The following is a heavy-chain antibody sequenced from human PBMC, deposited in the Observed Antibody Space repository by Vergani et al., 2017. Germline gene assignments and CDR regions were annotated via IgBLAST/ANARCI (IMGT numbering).Heavy chain of an antibody. J-gene: IGHJ4*02. V-gene: IGHV3-30-3*01. CDR1: GFTFSSYA. CDR3: AREGAGTIFGVVKED. CDR2: ISYDGSNK. D-gene: IGHD3-3*01. Sequence: QVQLVESGGGVVQPGRSLRLSCAASGFTFSSYAMHWVRQAPGKGLEWVAVISYDGSNKYYADSVKGRFTISRDNSKNTLYLQMNSLRAEDTAVYYCAREGAGTIFGVVKEDWGQGTLVTVSS.